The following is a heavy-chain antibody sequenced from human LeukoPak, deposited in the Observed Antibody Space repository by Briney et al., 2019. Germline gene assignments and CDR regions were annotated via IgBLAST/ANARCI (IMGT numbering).Heavy chain of an antibody. CDR2: FDPEDGET. Sequence: ASVKVSCKVSGYTLTELSMHWVPQAPGKGLEWMGGFDPEDGETIYAQKFQGRVTMTEDTSTDTAYMELSSLRSEDTAVYYCATAPRGYCSGGSCWFDPWGQGTLVTVSS. CDR1: GYTLTELS. D-gene: IGHD2-15*01. CDR3: ATAPRGYCSGGSCWFDP. V-gene: IGHV1-24*01. J-gene: IGHJ5*02.